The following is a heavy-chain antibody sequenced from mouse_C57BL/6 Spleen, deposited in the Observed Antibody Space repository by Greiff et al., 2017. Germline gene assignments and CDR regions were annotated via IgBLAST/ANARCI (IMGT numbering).Heavy chain of an antibody. CDR1: GYTFTSYW. Sequence: QVQLQQPGAELVRPGSSVKLSCKASGYTFTSYWMDWVKQRPGQGLEWIGNIYPSDSETHYNQKFKDKATLTVDKSSSTAYMQLSSLTSEDSAVYYGARGGYYYGSFYFFYFDCWGKGTTLTFSS. CDR2: IYPSDSET. J-gene: IGHJ2*01. V-gene: IGHV1-61*01. CDR3: ARGGYYYGSFYFFYFDC. D-gene: IGHD1-1*01.